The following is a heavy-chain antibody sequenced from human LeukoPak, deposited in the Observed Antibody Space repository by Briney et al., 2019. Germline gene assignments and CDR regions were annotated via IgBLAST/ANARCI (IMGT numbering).Heavy chain of an antibody. D-gene: IGHD6-19*01. CDR2: INPSGGST. CDR3: ARDMAVGPFDY. Sequence: GASVKVSCKASGYTFTSYYMHWVRQAPGQGLEWMGIINPSGGSTSYAQKFQGRVTMTRDTSTSTVYMELSSLRFEDTAVYYCARDMAVGPFDYWGQGTLVTVSS. V-gene: IGHV1-46*01. CDR1: GYTFTSYY. J-gene: IGHJ4*02.